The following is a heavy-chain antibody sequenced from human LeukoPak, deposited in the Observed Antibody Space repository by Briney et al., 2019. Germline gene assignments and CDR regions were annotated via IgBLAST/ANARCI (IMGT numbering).Heavy chain of an antibody. CDR2: IYTSGST. CDR1: GGSISSGSYY. Sequence: SETLSLTCTVSGGSISSGSYYWSWIRQPAGKGLEWIGRIYTSGSTNYNPSLKSRVTISVDTSKNQFSLKLSSVTAADTAVYYCARDRAGWSYVYYYYGMDVWGQGTTVTVSS. CDR3: ARDRAGWSYVYYYYGMDV. D-gene: IGHD1-26*01. V-gene: IGHV4-61*02. J-gene: IGHJ6*02.